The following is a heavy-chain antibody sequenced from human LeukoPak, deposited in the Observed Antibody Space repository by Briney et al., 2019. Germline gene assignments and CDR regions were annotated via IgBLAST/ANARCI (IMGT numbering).Heavy chain of an antibody. CDR2: INPNSGGT. CDR3: ARVGGYDYVWGSYCFDY. J-gene: IGHJ4*02. D-gene: IGHD3-16*01. V-gene: IGHV1-2*02. Sequence: GASVKVSCKASGYTFTGYYMHWVRQAPGQGLEWMGWINPNSGGTNYAQKFQGRVTMTRDTSISTAYMELSRLRSDDTAVYYCARVGGYDYVWGSYCFDYWGQGTLVTVSS. CDR1: GYTFTGYY.